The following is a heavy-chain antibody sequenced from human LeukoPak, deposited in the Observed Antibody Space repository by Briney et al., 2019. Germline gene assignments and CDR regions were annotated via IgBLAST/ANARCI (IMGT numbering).Heavy chain of an antibody. J-gene: IGHJ4*02. CDR3: ARTKEDCSSSSCYLFDY. D-gene: IGHD2-15*01. CDR1: GYTFTSFY. V-gene: IGHV1-46*01. CDR2: INPSDGST. Sequence: GASVKVSCKASGYTFTSFYMDWVRQAPGQGLEWMGIINPSDGSTSYAQRFQGRVTMTRDTSTRTVYMELRSLRSEDTALYYCARTKEDCSSSSCYLFDYWGQGTLVTVSS.